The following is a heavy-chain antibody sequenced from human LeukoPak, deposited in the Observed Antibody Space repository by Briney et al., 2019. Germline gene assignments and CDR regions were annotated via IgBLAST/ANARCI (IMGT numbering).Heavy chain of an antibody. CDR2: IYYGGST. J-gene: IGHJ6*03. CDR1: GGSLSNDY. V-gene: IGHV4-30-4*08. CDR3: ASSIVVVPAAMDYYYMDV. D-gene: IGHD2-2*01. Sequence: SETLSLTCAVYGGSLSNDYWSWIRQPPGKGLEWIGYIYYGGSTYYNPSLKSRVTISVDTSKNQFSLKLSSVTAADTAVYYCASSIVVVPAAMDYYYMDVWGKGTTVTVSS.